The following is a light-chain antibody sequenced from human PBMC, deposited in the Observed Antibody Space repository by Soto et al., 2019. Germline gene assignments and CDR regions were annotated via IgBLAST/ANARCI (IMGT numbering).Light chain of an antibody. CDR2: DTS. CDR3: QQYGGSPIT. CDR1: QSVSSS. J-gene: IGKJ5*01. V-gene: IGKV3-11*01. Sequence: EIVLTQSPAILSLSPWERATLSCRASQSVSSSLAWYQQKPGQAPRLLIYDTSNRASGVPVRFSGSGSGTDFTLTITRLEPEDFALYYCQQYGGSPITFGLGTRLEIK.